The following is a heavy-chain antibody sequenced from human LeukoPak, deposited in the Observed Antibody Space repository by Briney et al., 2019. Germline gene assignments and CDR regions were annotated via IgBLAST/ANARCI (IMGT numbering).Heavy chain of an antibody. CDR1: GFTFSSYA. CDR2: ISGSGGST. J-gene: IGHJ4*02. D-gene: IGHD6-25*01. V-gene: IGHV3-23*01. CDR3: AKAQHSSVWGYFDY. Sequence: GGSLRLSCAASGFTFSSYAMGWVRQAPGKGLEWVSTISGSGGSTYSADSVKGRFTISRDNSKNTLYLQMNSLRAEDTAVYYCAKAQHSSVWGYFDYWGQGTLVTVSS.